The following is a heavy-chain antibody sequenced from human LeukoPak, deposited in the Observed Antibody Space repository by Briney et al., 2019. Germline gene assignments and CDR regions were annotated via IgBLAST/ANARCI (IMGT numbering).Heavy chain of an antibody. Sequence: GGSLRLSCAASGFTFSSYEMNWVRQAPGKGLEWVSYISSSGSTIYYTDSVKGRFTISRDNAKNSLYLQMNSLRAEDTAVYYCARDSRDGYYRPDYFDYWGQGILVTVSS. CDR2: ISSSGSTI. CDR3: ARDSRDGYYRPDYFDY. J-gene: IGHJ4*02. D-gene: IGHD5-24*01. CDR1: GFTFSSYE. V-gene: IGHV3-48*03.